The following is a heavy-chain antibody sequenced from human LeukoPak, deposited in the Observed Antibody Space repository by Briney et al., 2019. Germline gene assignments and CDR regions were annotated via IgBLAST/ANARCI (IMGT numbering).Heavy chain of an antibody. D-gene: IGHD3-3*01. J-gene: IGHJ4*02. Sequence: PSETLSLTCTVSGGSISSGGYYWSWIRQPPGKGLEWIGYIYHSGSTYYNPSLKSRVTISVDRSKNQFSLKLSSVTAADTAVYYCARDGDDFWSGYPDYWGQGTLVTVSS. CDR3: ARDGDDFWSGYPDY. V-gene: IGHV4-30-2*01. CDR2: IYHSGST. CDR1: GGSISSGGYY.